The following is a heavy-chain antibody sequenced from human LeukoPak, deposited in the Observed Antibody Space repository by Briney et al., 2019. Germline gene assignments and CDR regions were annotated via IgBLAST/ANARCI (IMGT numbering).Heavy chain of an antibody. CDR1: GYTFSTYG. V-gene: IGHV1-18*01. CDR3: ARDLYYYGSGSYYDVFDV. J-gene: IGHJ3*01. Sequence: ATVKLSYTVSGYTFSTYGISCARHPRAQGLEGMKRLTACKGNTYYGQKLQDRVTMTTDTSTSRAYMELRSLRSDDTAIYYCARDLYYYGSGSYYDVFDVWGQGTMVTVSS. D-gene: IGHD3-10*01. CDR2: LTACKGNT.